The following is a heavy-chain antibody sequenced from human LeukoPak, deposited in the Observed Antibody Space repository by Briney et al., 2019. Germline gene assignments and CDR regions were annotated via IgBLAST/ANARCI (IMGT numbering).Heavy chain of an antibody. D-gene: IGHD3-16*01. CDR3: ARVMINGKGYYFDY. Sequence: ASVKVSCKASGYTFTGSYMHWVRQAPGQGLEWMGWINPNSGGTNYAQKFQGRVTMTRDTSISTAYMELSRLRSDDTAVYYCARVMINGKGYYFDYWGQGTLVTVSS. V-gene: IGHV1-2*02. J-gene: IGHJ4*02. CDR1: GYTFTGSY. CDR2: INPNSGGT.